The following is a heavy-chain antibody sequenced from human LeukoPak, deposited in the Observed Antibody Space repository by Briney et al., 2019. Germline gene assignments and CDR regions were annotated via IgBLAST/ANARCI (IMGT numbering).Heavy chain of an antibody. CDR2: MNPNSGNT. J-gene: IGHJ4*02. CDR1: GYTFTSYG. Sequence: ASVKVSCKASGYTFTSYGINWVRQATGQGLEWMGWMNPNSGNTGYAQKFQGRVTITRNTSISTAYMELSSLRSEDTAVYYCARGGRDGYNYGDYFDYWGQGTLVTVSS. D-gene: IGHD5-24*01. CDR3: ARGGRDGYNYGDYFDY. V-gene: IGHV1-8*03.